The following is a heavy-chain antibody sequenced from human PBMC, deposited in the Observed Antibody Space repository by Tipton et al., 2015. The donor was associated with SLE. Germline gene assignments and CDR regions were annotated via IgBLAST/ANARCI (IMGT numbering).Heavy chain of an antibody. D-gene: IGHD2-15*01. J-gene: IGHJ4*02. CDR3: AKDRYCSGGTCFASYFDH. Sequence: TLSLTCAVYGGSFSGYYWTWIRQPPGKGLEWIGSIYHSGNTYYNPSLKSRVTISVDTPKNQFSLKLSSVTAADTAVYYCAKDRYCSGGTCFASYFDHWGQGNLVTVSS. CDR1: GGSFSGYY. V-gene: IGHV4-34*01. CDR2: IYHSGNT.